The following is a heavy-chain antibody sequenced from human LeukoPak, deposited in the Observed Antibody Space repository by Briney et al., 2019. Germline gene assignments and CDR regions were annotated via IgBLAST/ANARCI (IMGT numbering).Heavy chain of an antibody. V-gene: IGHV3-9*01. CDR3: AKDTRAGYSSSWYYFDY. CDR2: ISWNSGSI. Sequence: GRSLRLSCAASGSSFDDYAMHWVRHAPGKGLEWVSGISWNSGSIGYADSVKGRFTISRDNAKNSLYLQMNSLRAEDTALYYCAKDTRAGYSSSWYYFDYWGQGTLVTVSS. D-gene: IGHD6-13*01. CDR1: GSSFDDYA. J-gene: IGHJ4*02.